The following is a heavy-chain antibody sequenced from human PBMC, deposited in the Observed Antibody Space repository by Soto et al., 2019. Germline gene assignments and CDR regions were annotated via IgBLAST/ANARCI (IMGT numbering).Heavy chain of an antibody. V-gene: IGHV1-18*01. CDR3: ARDEGILGPYDFWIGYYSNYYYYGMDV. D-gene: IGHD3-3*01. CDR1: GYTFTSYG. CDR2: ISAYNGNT. Sequence: QVQLVQSGAEVKKPGASVKVSCKASGYTFTSYGISWVRQAPGQGLEWMGWISAYNGNTNYAQKLQSRVTMTTDTSTSTDYMELRSLRSDDTAVYYCARDEGILGPYDFWIGYYSNYYYYGMDVWGQGTTVTVSS. J-gene: IGHJ6*02.